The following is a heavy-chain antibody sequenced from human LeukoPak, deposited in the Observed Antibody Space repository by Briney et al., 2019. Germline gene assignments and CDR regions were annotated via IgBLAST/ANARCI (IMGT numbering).Heavy chain of an antibody. J-gene: IGHJ5*02. CDR3: ASGTYSSSWYGWFDP. CDR1: GGSLSGYY. CDR2: INHSGST. V-gene: IGHV4-34*01. D-gene: IGHD6-13*01. Sequence: SETLSLTCAVYGGSLSGYYWSWIRQPPGKGLEWIGEINHSGSTNYNPSLKSRVTISVDTSKNQFSLKLSSVTAADTAVYYCASGTYSSSWYGWFDPWGQGTLVTVSS.